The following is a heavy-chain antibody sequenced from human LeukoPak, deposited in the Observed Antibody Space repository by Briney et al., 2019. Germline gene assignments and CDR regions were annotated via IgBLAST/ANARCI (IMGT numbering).Heavy chain of an antibody. CDR2: ISYDGSNK. Sequence: PGGSLRLSCAASGFTFSSYAMHWVRQAPGKGLEWVAVISYDGSNKYYADSVKGRFTISRDNSKNTLYLQMNSLRAEDTAVYYCARDKTGNYYYGMDVWGQGTTVTVPS. CDR3: ARDKTGNYYYGMDV. CDR1: GFTFSSYA. J-gene: IGHJ6*02. V-gene: IGHV3-30-3*01.